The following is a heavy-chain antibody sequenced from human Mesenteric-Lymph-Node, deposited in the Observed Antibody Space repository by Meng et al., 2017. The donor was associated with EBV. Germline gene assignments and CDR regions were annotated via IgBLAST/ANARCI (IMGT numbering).Heavy chain of an antibody. J-gene: IGHJ4*02. V-gene: IGHV4-34*01. D-gene: IGHD3-10*01. Sequence: QWGAGLLKPSETLSLPGAVYGGSFSDYYWSWIRQPPGKGLEWIGEINHSGNTHNNPSLKSRVSMSVDTSKNQFSLKLDSVTAADTAMYYCAGHVGRGGDYWDQGALVTVSS. CDR3: AGHVGRGGDY. CDR1: GGSFSDYY. CDR2: INHSGNT.